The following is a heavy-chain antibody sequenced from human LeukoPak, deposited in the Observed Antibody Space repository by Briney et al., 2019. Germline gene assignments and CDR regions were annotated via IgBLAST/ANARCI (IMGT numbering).Heavy chain of an antibody. D-gene: IGHD2-2*01. CDR3: ARDSAQDIVVVPAAPPVYGMDV. CDR1: RFTFSSYG. Sequence: GGSLRLSCAASRFTFSSYGMHWVRQAPGKGLEWVAVIWYDGSNKYYADSVKGRFTISRDNSKNTLYLQMNSLRAEDTAVYYCARDSAQDIVVVPAAPPVYGMDVWGQGTTVTVSS. J-gene: IGHJ6*02. CDR2: IWYDGSNK. V-gene: IGHV3-33*01.